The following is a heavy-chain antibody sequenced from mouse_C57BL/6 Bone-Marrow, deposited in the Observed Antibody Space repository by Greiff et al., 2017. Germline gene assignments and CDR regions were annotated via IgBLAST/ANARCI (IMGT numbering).Heavy chain of an antibody. J-gene: IGHJ2*01. V-gene: IGHV5-17*01. CDR1: GFTFTNYG. Sequence: EVKLQQSGGGLVKPGGSLKLSCAASGFTFTNYGMHWVRQAPEKGLEWVAYISTGSSTIYYAETVKGRFTISRDNSMNTLFLQLTSLRSEDTAVYYCARVDYWGQGTTLTVSS. CDR2: ISTGSSTI. CDR3: ARVDY.